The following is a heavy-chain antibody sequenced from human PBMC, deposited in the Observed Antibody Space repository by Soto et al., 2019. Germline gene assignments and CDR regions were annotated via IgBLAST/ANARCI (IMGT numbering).Heavy chain of an antibody. J-gene: IGHJ4*02. D-gene: IGHD6-19*01. Sequence: SLRLSCAASGFTFSSYAMHWVRQAPGKGLEWVSGISWNSGSIGYADSVKGRFTISRDNAKNSLYLQMNSLRAEDTALYYCAKDTSAVAGTIDYWGQGTLVTVSS. CDR1: GFTFSSYA. CDR3: AKDTSAVAGTIDY. CDR2: ISWNSGSI. V-gene: IGHV3-9*01.